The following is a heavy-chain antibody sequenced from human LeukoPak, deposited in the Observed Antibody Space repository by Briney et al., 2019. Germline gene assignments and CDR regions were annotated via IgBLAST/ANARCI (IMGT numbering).Heavy chain of an antibody. CDR2: IKEDGSDQ. V-gene: IGHV3-7*04. CDR1: GFTFSSYL. Sequence: PGGSLRLSCAASGFTFSSYLMTWVRQAPGKGLEWVANIKEDGSDQRYVDSVKGRFTISGDSAKNSMYLQMNSLRAEDTAVYYCARDGSNWNDFDYWGQGTLVTVSS. CDR3: ARDGSNWNDFDY. D-gene: IGHD1-1*01. J-gene: IGHJ4*02.